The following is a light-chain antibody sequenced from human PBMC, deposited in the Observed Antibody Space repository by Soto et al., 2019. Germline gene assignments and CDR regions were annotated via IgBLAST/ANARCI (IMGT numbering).Light chain of an antibody. CDR3: MQALQTPLT. Sequence: DIVMTQSPLSLSVTPGEPASISCRSSQSLLHSNGYTYLDWYLQKPGQSPQLLIYLDSNRAPGVPDRFSGSGSGTDFTLKISRVEAEDVGVYYCMQALQTPLTFGPGTKVDIK. V-gene: IGKV2-28*01. CDR2: LDS. CDR1: QSLLHSNGYTY. J-gene: IGKJ3*01.